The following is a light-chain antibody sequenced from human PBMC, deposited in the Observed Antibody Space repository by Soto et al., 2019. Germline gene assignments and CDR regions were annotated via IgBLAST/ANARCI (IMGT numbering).Light chain of an antibody. J-gene: IGLJ2*01. CDR2: LEGSGSY. CDR3: ETWDSNTRV. CDR1: SGHSSYI. Sequence: QPVLTQSSSASASLGSSVKLTCTLSSGHSSYIIAWHQQQPGKAPRYLMKLEGSGSYNKGSGVPDRFSGSSSGADRYLTISNLPFEDAADYYCETWDSNTRVFGGGTKLTVL. V-gene: IGLV4-60*02.